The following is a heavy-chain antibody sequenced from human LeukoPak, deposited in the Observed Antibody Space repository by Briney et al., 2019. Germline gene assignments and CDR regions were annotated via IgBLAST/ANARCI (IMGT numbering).Heavy chain of an antibody. J-gene: IGHJ4*02. D-gene: IGHD4-17*01. CDR1: GYTFTGYY. CDR3: ARGHRYGDYDYYFDY. Sequence: GASVKVSCKASGYTFTGYYMHWVRQAPGQGLEWMGWINPNSGGTNYAQKFQGRVTMTRDTSISTAYMELSRLRSDDTAVYYCARGHRYGDYDYYFDYWGQGTLVTVSS. V-gene: IGHV1-2*02. CDR2: INPNSGGT.